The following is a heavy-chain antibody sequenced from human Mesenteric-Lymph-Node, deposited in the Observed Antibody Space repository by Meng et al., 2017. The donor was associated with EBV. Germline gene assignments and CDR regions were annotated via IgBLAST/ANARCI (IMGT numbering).Heavy chain of an antibody. J-gene: IGHJ4*02. CDR2: VIHSGNT. Sequence: QAKPPQGGAGLLKPSETLSLPFDVYGDSFSAYYWRWIRQPPGRGLEWIGDVIHSGNTSYSPSLKSRVTISVDTSKRQFSLKLRSMTAADTAVYYCATGWGKANYWGQGTLVTVSS. V-gene: IGHV4-34*12. CDR3: ATGWGKANY. CDR1: GDSFSAYY. D-gene: IGHD3-16*01.